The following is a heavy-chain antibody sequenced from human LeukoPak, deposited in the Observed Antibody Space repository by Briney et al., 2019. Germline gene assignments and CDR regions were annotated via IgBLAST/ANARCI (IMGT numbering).Heavy chain of an antibody. CDR1: GFTFSSYA. V-gene: IGHV3-30-3*01. CDR3: ARDCGAYDFWSGYSGYFDY. Sequence: PGRSLRLSCAASGFTFSSYAMHWVRQAPGKGLEWVAVISYDGSNKYYADSVKGRFTISRDNSKNTLYLQMNSLRAEDTAVYYCARDCGAYDFWSGYSGYFDYWGQGTLVTVSS. D-gene: IGHD3-3*01. J-gene: IGHJ4*02. CDR2: ISYDGSNK.